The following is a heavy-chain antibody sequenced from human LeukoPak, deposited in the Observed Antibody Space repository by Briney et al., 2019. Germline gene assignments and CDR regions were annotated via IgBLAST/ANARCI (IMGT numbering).Heavy chain of an antibody. CDR3: ARVCSGGSCRDY. CDR2: INTDGSTT. Sequence: GGSLRLSCAASGFTFSTYWMHWVRQAPGKGLVWVSRINTDGSTTSYADSVKGRFTISRDNAKNTLYLQMNSLRVEDTAMYYCARVCSGGSCRDYWGQGTLVTVSS. V-gene: IGHV3-74*01. J-gene: IGHJ4*02. D-gene: IGHD2-15*01. CDR1: GFTFSTYW.